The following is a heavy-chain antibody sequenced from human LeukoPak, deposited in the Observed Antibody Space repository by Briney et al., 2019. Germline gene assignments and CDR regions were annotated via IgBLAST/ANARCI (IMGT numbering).Heavy chain of an antibody. CDR3: ARIRLVREGTYYFDY. CDR2: IDWDDDK. D-gene: IGHD1-26*01. Sequence: SGPTLVNPTQTLTLTCTFSGFSLSTSGMSVSWIRQPPGKALEWLARIDWDDDKYYSTSLMTRLTISKDTSKNQVVLTMTNMDPGDTATYYCARIRLVREGTYYFDYWGQGTLVTVSS. J-gene: IGHJ4*02. V-gene: IGHV2-70*11. CDR1: GFSLSTSGMS.